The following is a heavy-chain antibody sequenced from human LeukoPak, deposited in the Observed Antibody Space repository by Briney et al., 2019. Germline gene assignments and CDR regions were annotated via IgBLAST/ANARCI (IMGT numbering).Heavy chain of an antibody. V-gene: IGHV4-4*07. CDR3: ARSFPRDYDILTGYYFDY. J-gene: IGHJ4*02. CDR2: IYTSGST. CDR1: GGPISSYY. D-gene: IGHD3-9*01. Sequence: PSETLSLTCTVSGGPISSYYWSWIRQPAGKGLEWIGRIYTSGSTNYNPSLKSRVTMSVDTSKNQFSLKLSSVTAADTAVYYCARSFPRDYDILTGYYFDYWGQGTLVTVSS.